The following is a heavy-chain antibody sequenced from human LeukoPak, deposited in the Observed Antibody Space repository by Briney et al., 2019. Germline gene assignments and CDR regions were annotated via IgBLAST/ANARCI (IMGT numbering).Heavy chain of an antibody. J-gene: IGHJ4*02. V-gene: IGHV1-69*05. CDR3: ARDHEVLGLGY. Sequence: SVKVSCKASGGTFSSYAIRWVRQAPGQGLEWIGGIIPIFGTANYAQKFQGRVTITTDESTSTAYMELSSLRSEDTAVYYCARDHEVLGLGYWGQGTLVTVSS. CDR1: GGTFSSYA. D-gene: IGHD3-16*01. CDR2: IIPIFGTA.